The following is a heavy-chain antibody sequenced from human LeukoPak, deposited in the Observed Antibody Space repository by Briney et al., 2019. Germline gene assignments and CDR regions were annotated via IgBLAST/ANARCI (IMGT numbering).Heavy chain of an antibody. CDR2: ISYSGTT. D-gene: IGHD1-26*01. CDR3: ARYRNSGSRTGYWFDT. J-gene: IGHJ5*02. CDR1: DDSISSHY. Sequence: PSETLSLTCSVSDDSISSHYWSWIRQPPGKGLEWIAYISYSGTTNYNPSLKSRVSISVDSSKNQFSLGLNSVTAADTAVYYCARYRNSGSRTGYWFDTWGQGVLVTVSS. V-gene: IGHV4-59*11.